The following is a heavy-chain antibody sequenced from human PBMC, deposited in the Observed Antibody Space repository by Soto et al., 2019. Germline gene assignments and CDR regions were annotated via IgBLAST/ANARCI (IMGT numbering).Heavy chain of an antibody. Sequence: QLQLQESGPGLVKPSETLSLTCTVSGGSISSSSYYWGWIRQPPGKGLEWIGSIYYSGSTYYNPSLKSRVTISVDTSKNQFSLKLSSVTAADTAVYYCARHAPRRLQYYYGSGSYYDYWGQGTLVTVSS. CDR2: IYYSGST. CDR3: ARHAPRRLQYYYGSGSYYDY. CDR1: GGSISSSSYY. J-gene: IGHJ4*02. D-gene: IGHD3-10*01. V-gene: IGHV4-39*01.